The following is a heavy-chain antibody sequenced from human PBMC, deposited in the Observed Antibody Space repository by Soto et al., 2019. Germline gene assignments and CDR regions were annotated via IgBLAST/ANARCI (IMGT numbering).Heavy chain of an antibody. CDR2: ISSNSSTI. D-gene: IGHD3-3*01. CDR3: ATWGLSTTIP. J-gene: IGHJ4*02. V-gene: IGHV3-48*02. Sequence: EVQLVESGVGLVQPGGSLRLSCAASGFTFTSYSMNWVRQAPGKGLEWVSYISSNSSTIYYADSVKGRFTISRDNAKNSLNLQMSSLRDEDTAVYYCATWGLSTTIPWGQGTLVTVSS. CDR1: GFTFTSYS.